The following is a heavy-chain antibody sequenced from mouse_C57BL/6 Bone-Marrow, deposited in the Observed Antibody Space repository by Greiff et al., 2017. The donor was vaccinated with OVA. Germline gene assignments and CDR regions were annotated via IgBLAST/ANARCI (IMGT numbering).Heavy chain of an antibody. CDR1: GYAFSSSW. D-gene: IGHD2-4*01. V-gene: IGHV1-82*01. J-gene: IGHJ3*01. CDR3: AREGGLRPWFAY. Sequence: QVQLKQSGPELVKPGASVKISCKASGYAFSSSWMNWVKQRPGKGLEWIGRIYPGDGDTNYNGKFKGKATLTADKSSSTAYMQLSSLTSEDSAVYVCAREGGLRPWFAYWGQGTLVTVSA. CDR2: IYPGDGDT.